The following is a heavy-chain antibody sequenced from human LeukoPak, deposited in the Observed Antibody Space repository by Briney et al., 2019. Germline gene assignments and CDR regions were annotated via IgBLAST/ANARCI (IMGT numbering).Heavy chain of an antibody. CDR1: GFTFDDYA. V-gene: IGHV3-9*01. CDR2: ISWSSGSI. Sequence: GRSLRLSCAASGFTFDDYAMHWVRQAPGKGLEWVSGISWSSGSIGYANSVKGRFTISRDNAKNSLYLQMNSLRAEDTALYYCAKALNYYYDSGGPFDYWGQGTLVTVSS. CDR3: AKALNYYYDSGGPFDY. D-gene: IGHD3-22*01. J-gene: IGHJ4*02.